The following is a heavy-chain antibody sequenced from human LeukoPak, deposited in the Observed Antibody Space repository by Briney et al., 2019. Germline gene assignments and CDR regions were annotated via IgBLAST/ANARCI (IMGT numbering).Heavy chain of an antibody. J-gene: IGHJ5*02. CDR3: ARGSSGYYYENWFDP. V-gene: IGHV3-9*01. D-gene: IGHD3-22*01. Sequence: GGSLRLSCAASGFTFDDYAMHWVRQAPGKGLEWVSGISWNSGSIGYADSVKGRSTISRDNSKNTLYLQMNSLRAEDTAVYYCARGSSGYYYENWFDPWGQGTLVTVSS. CDR1: GFTFDDYA. CDR2: ISWNSGSI.